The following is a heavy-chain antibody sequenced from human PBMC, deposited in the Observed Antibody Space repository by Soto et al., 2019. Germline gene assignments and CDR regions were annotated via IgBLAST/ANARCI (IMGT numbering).Heavy chain of an antibody. CDR3: ARGVPGDYDFWSGPRMDV. V-gene: IGHV3-30-3*01. CDR2: ISYDGSNK. Sequence: QVQLVESGGGVVQPGRSLRLSCAASGFTFSSYAMHWVRQAPGKGLEWVAVISYDGSNKYYADSVKGRFTISRDNSKNTLYLQMNSLRAEDTAVYYCARGVPGDYDFWSGPRMDVWGQGTTVTVSS. J-gene: IGHJ6*02. D-gene: IGHD3-3*01. CDR1: GFTFSSYA.